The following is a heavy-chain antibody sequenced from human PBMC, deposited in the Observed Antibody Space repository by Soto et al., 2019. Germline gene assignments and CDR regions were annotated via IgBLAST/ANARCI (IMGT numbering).Heavy chain of an antibody. J-gene: IGHJ4*02. CDR1: GFSLSTTGVG. CDR2: IYWDDDK. Sequence: QITLKESGPTLVKPTQTLTLTCTFSGFSLSTTGVGVGWIRQPPGKALEWLALIYWDDDKRYSPSLESRLTITKDTSKNQVVLTMTNVDPLDTATYYCAHRREYCSGRSCYSHIVDYWGQGTLVTVSS. V-gene: IGHV2-5*02. D-gene: IGHD2-15*01. CDR3: AHRREYCSGRSCYSHIVDY.